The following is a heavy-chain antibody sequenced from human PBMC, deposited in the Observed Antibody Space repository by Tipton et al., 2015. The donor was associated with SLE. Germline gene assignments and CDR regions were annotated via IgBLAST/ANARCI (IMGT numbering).Heavy chain of an antibody. Sequence: TLSLTCTVSGGSISSGGYYWGWIRQPPGKGLEWIGSIYYSGSTYYNPSLKSRVTISVDTSKNQFSLKLSSVTAADTAVYYCARGEMGSEGYWGQGTLVTVSS. D-gene: IGHD2-8*01. V-gene: IGHV4-39*01. CDR3: ARGEMGSEGY. CDR2: IYYSGST. CDR1: GGSISSGGYY. J-gene: IGHJ4*02.